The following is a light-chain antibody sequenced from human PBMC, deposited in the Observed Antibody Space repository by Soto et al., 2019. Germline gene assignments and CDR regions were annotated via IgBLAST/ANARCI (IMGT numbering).Light chain of an antibody. CDR1: QSVSSSY. CDR2: GAS. Sequence: SPGERATLSCRASQSVSSSYLAWYQQKPGQAPRLLIYGASTRATGIPDRFSASGSGTDFTLTISGLEPEDFAVYYCQQYGSSLITFGQGPRLAIK. J-gene: IGKJ5*01. CDR3: QQYGSSLIT. V-gene: IGKV3-20*01.